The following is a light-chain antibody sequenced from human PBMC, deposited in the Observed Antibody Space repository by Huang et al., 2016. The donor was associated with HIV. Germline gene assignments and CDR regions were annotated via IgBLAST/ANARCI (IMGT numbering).Light chain of an antibody. V-gene: IGKV3-15*01. CDR1: QSVSSN. J-gene: IGKJ1*01. CDR2: AAS. Sequence: EIVMTQSLATQAVSPGERATLSCRARQSVSSNLAWYQQKPGQAPRLLIYAASTRASGIPARFSGSGSGTEFTLTISSLQSEDFAVYYCQQYNNWPRTFGQGTKVEIK. CDR3: QQYNNWPRT.